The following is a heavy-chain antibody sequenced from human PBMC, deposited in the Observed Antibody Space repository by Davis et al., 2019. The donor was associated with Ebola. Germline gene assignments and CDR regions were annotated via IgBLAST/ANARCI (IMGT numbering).Heavy chain of an antibody. CDR3: TSTLIVTNDDY. D-gene: IGHD1-26*01. J-gene: IGHJ4*02. CDR1: GFTFSSYS. Sequence: SLKISCAASGFTFSSYSMNWVRQAPGKGLEWVSSISWNSDSIGSADSLRGRFTISRDNAKNSLYLQMNSLRDEDTAVYYCTSTLIVTNDDYWGQGTLVTVSS. V-gene: IGHV3-9*01. CDR2: ISWNSDSI.